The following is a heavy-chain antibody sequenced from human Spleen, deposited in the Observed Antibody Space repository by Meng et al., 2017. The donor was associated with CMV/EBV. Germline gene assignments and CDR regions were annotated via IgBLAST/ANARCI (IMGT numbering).Heavy chain of an antibody. D-gene: IGHD2-2*02. CDR3: VRHANIVVLPGSIWATNYFDP. J-gene: IGHJ5*02. Sequence: YSMNWFRQAPGKGLVWVSSSSRDGAYIYYEHSVKGRFTPSRDNAKTSLYLEMNSLSVQDTAVYSCVRHANIVVLPGSIWATNYFDPWGQGTLVTVSS. CDR2: SSRDGAYI. CDR1: YS. V-gene: IGHV3-21*06.